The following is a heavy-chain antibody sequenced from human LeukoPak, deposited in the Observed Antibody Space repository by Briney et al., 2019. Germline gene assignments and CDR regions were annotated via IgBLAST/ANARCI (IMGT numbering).Heavy chain of an antibody. CDR2: INQDGSQK. D-gene: IGHD2-8*01. V-gene: IGHV3-7*01. CDR3: ARLKDDVTKLDY. CDR1: GFTFSTYW. Sequence: PGGSLRLPCAASGFTFSTYWMSWVRQAPGKGLEWVANINQDGSQKRYVDSVQGRFTISRDNTKNSLFLQMNSLRAEDTAVYYCARLKDDVTKLDYWGQGTLVTVSS. J-gene: IGHJ4*02.